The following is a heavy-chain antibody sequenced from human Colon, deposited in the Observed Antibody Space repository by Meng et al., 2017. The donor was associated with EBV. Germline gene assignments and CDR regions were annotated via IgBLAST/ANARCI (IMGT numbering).Heavy chain of an antibody. Sequence: QRRLQESGPGLVKPSQTLSLTCTVSGGSISSGGYYWSWIRQHPGKGLEWIGYIYYSGSTYYNPSLKSRVTISIDTSKNQFSLKLSSVTAADTAVYYCARGPSRWLQFSFDYWGQGTLVTVSS. V-gene: IGHV4-31*03. CDR2: IYYSGST. D-gene: IGHD5-24*01. J-gene: IGHJ4*02. CDR1: GGSISSGGYY. CDR3: ARGPSRWLQFSFDY.